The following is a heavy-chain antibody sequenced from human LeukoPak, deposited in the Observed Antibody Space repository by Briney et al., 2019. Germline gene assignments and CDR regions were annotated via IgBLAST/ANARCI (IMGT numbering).Heavy chain of an antibody. D-gene: IGHD2-15*01. CDR1: GGSFSGYY. V-gene: IGHV4-34*01. CDR3: ARGRYSVGVVVVAATHYYYYMDV. J-gene: IGHJ6*03. CDR2: ISHSGST. Sequence: SETLSLTCAVYGGSFSGYYWSWIRQPPGKGLEWIGEISHSGSTNYNPSLKSRVTISVDTSKNQFSLKLSSVTAADTAVYYCARGRYSVGVVVVAATHYYYYMDVWGKGTTVTVSS.